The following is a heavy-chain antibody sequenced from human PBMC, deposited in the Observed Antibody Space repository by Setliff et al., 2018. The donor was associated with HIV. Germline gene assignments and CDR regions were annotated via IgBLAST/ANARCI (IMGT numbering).Heavy chain of an antibody. Sequence: ASVKVSCKASGYTFTSNGISWVRQAPGQGLEWMGWINCNSGGTSYAQNFQGRVTMTRDTSISTAYMELRRLRSDDTAVYYCARELPLRLGELSLPGYWGQGTLVTVSS. V-gene: IGHV1-2*02. D-gene: IGHD3-16*02. CDR1: GYTFTSNG. J-gene: IGHJ4*02. CDR3: ARELPLRLGELSLPGY. CDR2: INCNSGGT.